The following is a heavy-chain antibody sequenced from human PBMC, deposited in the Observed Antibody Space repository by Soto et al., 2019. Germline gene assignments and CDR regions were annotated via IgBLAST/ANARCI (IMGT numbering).Heavy chain of an antibody. CDR2: INPNGGRT. J-gene: IGHJ4*02. D-gene: IGHD3-22*01. Sequence: QVQLMQSGAEVKKPGASVNISCKTSGYTFTSYYLHWVRQAPGQGLEWMGLINPNGGRTTSAQNFQGRVTMTRDTSANTVYMELGSLRSDDTAVYYCATQIGPVYWGQGTLVTVSS. CDR3: ATQIGPVY. CDR1: GYTFTSYY. V-gene: IGHV1-46*01.